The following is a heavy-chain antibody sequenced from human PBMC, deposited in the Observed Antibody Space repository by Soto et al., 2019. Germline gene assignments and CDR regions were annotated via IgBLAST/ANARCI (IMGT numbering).Heavy chain of an antibody. Sequence: ASVKVSCKASGYTVTSYGISWVRQAPGQGLEWMGWISAYNGNTNYAQKLQGRVTMTTDTSTSTAYMELRSLRSDDTAVYYCARESIAARSDPALRPYYFDYWGQ. V-gene: IGHV1-18*01. CDR1: GYTVTSYG. CDR2: ISAYNGNT. J-gene: IGHJ4*02. D-gene: IGHD6-6*01. CDR3: ARESIAARSDPALRPYYFDY.